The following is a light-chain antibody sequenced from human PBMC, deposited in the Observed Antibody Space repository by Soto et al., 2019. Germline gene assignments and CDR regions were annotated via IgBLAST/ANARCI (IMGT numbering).Light chain of an antibody. Sequence: IQMTQSPSSLSASVGDKVTITCRASQSISTSLNWFQHRPGQAPKLLIYAASTLHSGVPSSFSGSGSETDFTLTISSLQPDDFATYYCQQTYSFPWTFGQGTPVEIK. CDR3: QQTYSFPWT. V-gene: IGKV1-39*01. CDR1: QSISTS. J-gene: IGKJ1*01. CDR2: AAS.